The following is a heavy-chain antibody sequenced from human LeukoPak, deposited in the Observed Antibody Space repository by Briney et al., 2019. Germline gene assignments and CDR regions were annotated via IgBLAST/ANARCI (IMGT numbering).Heavy chain of an antibody. D-gene: IGHD2-15*01. CDR1: GGSISSSSYY. V-gene: IGHV3-53*01. J-gene: IGHJ4*02. CDR2: IYSGGST. CDR3: ARGGGNRWIDY. Sequence: ETLSLTCTVSGGSISSSSYYWGWIRQPPGKGLEWVSVIYSGGSTYYADSVKGRFTISRDNSKNTLYLQTNSLRAEDTAVYYCARGGGNRWIDYWGQGTLVTVSS.